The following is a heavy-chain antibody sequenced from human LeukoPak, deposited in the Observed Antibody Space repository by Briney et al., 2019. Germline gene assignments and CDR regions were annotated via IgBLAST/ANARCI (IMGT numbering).Heavy chain of an antibody. J-gene: IGHJ4*02. CDR1: GDSFTSYW. CDR3: ARRAGYNSGPFDY. V-gene: IGHV5-51*01. CDR2: IYAGDSGT. Sequence: LGESLKISCKASGDSFTSYWIAWVRQLPGKGLEWMGIIYAGDSGTRYSPSFQGQVTISVDKSITTAYLQWGSLKASDTAMFYCARRAGYNSGPFDYWGQGTLVTVSS. D-gene: IGHD6-19*01.